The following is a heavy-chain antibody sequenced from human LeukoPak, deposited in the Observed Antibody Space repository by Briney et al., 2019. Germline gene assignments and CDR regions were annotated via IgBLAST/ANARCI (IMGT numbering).Heavy chain of an antibody. CDR2: INHSGST. CDR3: ARGSSGWSYYYYGMDV. J-gene: IGHJ6*02. V-gene: IGHV4-34*01. CDR1: GGSFSGYY. D-gene: IGHD6-19*01. Sequence: SETLSLTCAVYGGSFSGYYWNWIRQPPGNGLEWIGEINHSGSTNYNPSLKSRVTISVDTSKNQFSLKLSSVTAADTAVYYCARGSSGWSYYYYGMDVWGQGTTVTVSS.